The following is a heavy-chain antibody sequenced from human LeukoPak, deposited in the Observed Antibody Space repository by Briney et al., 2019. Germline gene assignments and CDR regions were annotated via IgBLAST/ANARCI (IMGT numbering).Heavy chain of an antibody. V-gene: IGHV3-23*01. CDR1: GISLSNYA. CDR2: ISERGGST. J-gene: IGHJ4*02. D-gene: IGHD3-10*01. CDR3: AKRGVVIRGILVIGYHQEAYHYDF. Sequence: GGSLRLSCVVSGISLSNYAMTWVRQAPGKGLEWVSYISERGGSTTYADSVKGRFTISRDTSLNTLYLQMNNLRAEDTAVYFCAKRGVVIRGILVIGYHQEAYHYDFWGQGVLVTVSP.